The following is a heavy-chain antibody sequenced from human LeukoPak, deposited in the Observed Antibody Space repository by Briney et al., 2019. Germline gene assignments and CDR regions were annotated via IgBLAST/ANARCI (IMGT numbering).Heavy chain of an antibody. CDR3: AKERNDCSGGSCYYLDAFDI. CDR2: IWYDGSNK. Sequence: PGRSLRLTCAASGFTFSSYGMHWVRQAPGKGLEWMAVIWYDGSNKYYADSVKGRFTISRDNSKNTPYLQMNSLRAEDTAVYYCAKERNDCSGGSCYYLDAFDIWGQGTMVTVSS. D-gene: IGHD2-15*01. J-gene: IGHJ3*02. CDR1: GFTFSSYG. V-gene: IGHV3-33*06.